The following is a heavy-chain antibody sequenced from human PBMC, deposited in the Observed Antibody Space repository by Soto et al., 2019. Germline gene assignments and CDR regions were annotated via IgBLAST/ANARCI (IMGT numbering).Heavy chain of an antibody. Sequence: QITLKESGPPLVKPTQTLTLTCTVSGFSVSSSGEGVGWIRQPPGKALEWLALICWDDDKRFSPSLKSRLTITQPTSKNQVVLTLTNLDPVDTTTDYCAHIDPKIVHAGGHGAFDFWGQGTLVTVSS. J-gene: IGHJ4*02. CDR3: AHIDPKIVHAGGHGAFDF. D-gene: IGHD1-26*01. V-gene: IGHV2-5*02. CDR1: GFSVSSSGEG. CDR2: ICWDDDK.